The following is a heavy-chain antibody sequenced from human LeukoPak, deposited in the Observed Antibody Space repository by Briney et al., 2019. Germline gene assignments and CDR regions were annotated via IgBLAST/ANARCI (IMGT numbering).Heavy chain of an antibody. J-gene: IGHJ4*02. V-gene: IGHV3-13*01. CDR2: IGTAGDT. D-gene: IGHD1-26*01. CDR1: GFTFSNHA. Sequence: PGGSLRLSCATSGFTFSNHAMHWVRQATGKGLEWVSAIGTAGDTFHPGSVKGRFTISRENAKNSLSLQINSLKAEDTAVYYCVRQQTSHGNFDYWGQGTLVTVSS. CDR3: VRQQTSHGNFDY.